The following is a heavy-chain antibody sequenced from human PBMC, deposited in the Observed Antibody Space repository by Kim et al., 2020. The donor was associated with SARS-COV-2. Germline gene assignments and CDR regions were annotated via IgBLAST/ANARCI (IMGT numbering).Heavy chain of an antibody. D-gene: IGHD2-2*02. J-gene: IGHJ6*02. V-gene: IGHV7-4-1*02. CDR1: GYTFTSYA. CDR2: INTNTGNP. CDR3: ARDRGIVVVPAAIYYYYGMDV. Sequence: ASVKVSCKASGYTFTSYAMNWVRQAPGQGLEWMGWINTNTGNPTYAQGFTGRFVFSLDTSVSTAYLQISSLKAEDTAVYYCARDRGIVVVPAAIYYYYGMDVWGQGTTVTVSS.